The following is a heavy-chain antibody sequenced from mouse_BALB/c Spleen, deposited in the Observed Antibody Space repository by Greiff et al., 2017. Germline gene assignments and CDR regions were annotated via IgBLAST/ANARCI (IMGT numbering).Heavy chain of an antibody. V-gene: IGHV8-12*01. Sequence: QVTLKVSGPGILQPSQTLSLTCSFSGFSLSTSGMGVSWIRQPSGKGLEWLAHIYWDDDKRYNPSLKSRLTISKDTSRNQVFLKITSVDTADTATYYCARRDGSSYWFAYWGQGTLVTVSA. J-gene: IGHJ3*01. CDR2: IYWDDDK. CDR3: ARRDGSSYWFAY. CDR1: GFSLSTSGMG. D-gene: IGHD1-1*01.